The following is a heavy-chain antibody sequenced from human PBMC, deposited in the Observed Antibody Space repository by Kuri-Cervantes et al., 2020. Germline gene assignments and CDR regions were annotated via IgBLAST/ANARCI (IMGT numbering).Heavy chain of an antibody. D-gene: IGHD3-9*01. V-gene: IGHV4-59*12. CDR1: GGSISSYY. J-gene: IGHJ3*02. CDR3: ARGPDYDIWTGYLRHHAFDI. CDR2: IYFSGGT. Sequence: GSLRLSCTVSGGSISSYYWSWIRQPPGKGLEWIAYIYFSGGTYYNPSLKSRVTISVETSKIQFSLKLSSVTAADTAVYYCARGPDYDIWTGYLRHHAFDIWGQGTMVTVSS.